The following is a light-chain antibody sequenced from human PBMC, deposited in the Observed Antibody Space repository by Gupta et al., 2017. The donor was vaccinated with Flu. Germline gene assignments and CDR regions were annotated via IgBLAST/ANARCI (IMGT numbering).Light chain of an antibody. V-gene: IGLV2-11*01. CDR3: CSYAGSNNHL. CDR2: DVS. Sequence: QSALTQPRSASGPPLQSVTISCTGTNNDVGAYNCVSCYQQHPGKAPKLMIYDVSRRAAGVPPRFSGSKTGNTATLTISGLQPEDEANYYCCSYAGSNNHLFGGGTELTVL. J-gene: IGLJ3*02. CDR1: NNDVGAYNC.